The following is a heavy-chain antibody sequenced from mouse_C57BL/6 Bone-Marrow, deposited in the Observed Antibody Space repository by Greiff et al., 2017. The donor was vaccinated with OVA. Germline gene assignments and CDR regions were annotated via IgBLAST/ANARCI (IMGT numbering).Heavy chain of an antibody. CDR2: LNPSSGYT. CDR3: ARRWLLRAYYFDY. Sequence: VKLQESGAELAKPGASVKLSCKASGYTFTSYWMHWVKQRPGQGLEWIGYLNPSSGYTKYNQKFKDKATLTADKSSSTAYMQLSSLTYEDSAVYYCARRWLLRAYYFDYWGQGTTLTVSS. D-gene: IGHD2-3*01. CDR1: GYTFTSYW. J-gene: IGHJ2*01. V-gene: IGHV1-7*01.